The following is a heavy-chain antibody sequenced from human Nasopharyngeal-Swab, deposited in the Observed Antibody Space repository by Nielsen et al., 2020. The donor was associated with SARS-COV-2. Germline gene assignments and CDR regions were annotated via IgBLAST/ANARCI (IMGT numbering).Heavy chain of an antibody. V-gene: IGHV3-30*18. CDR1: GFTLSSYG. J-gene: IGHJ6*02. CDR3: ANCGTTAYYGMDV. Sequence: GESLKISCAASGFTLSSYGMHWVRQAPGKGLEWVAVISYDGSNKYYADSVKGRFTISRDNSKNTLYLQMNSLRAEDTAVYYCANCGTTAYYGMDVWGQGTTVTVSS. CDR2: ISYDGSNK. D-gene: IGHD1-7*01.